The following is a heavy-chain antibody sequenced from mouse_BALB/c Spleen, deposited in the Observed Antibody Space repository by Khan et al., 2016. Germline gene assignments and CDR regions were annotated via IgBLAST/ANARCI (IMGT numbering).Heavy chain of an antibody. V-gene: IGHV2-6-7*01. J-gene: IGHJ4*01. CDR1: GFSIIAYG. CDR3: ARDGWGYYAMDY. Sequence: VQLQESGPGLVAPSQSLSITCTVSGFSIIAYGVNWVRQPPGKGLEWLGMIWGDGSTDYNSALKSRLNITKDNSKSQVFLKMSSLQTDDTARYYCARDGWGYYAMDYWGQGTSVTVSS. D-gene: IGHD2-2*01. CDR2: IWGDGST.